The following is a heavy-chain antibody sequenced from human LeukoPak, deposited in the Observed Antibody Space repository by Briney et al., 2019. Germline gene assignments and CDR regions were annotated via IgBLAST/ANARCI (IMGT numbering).Heavy chain of an antibody. V-gene: IGHV3-53*01. D-gene: IGHD6-13*01. CDR1: GFSVSSNY. Sequence: GGSLRLSCAASGFSVSSNYMSWVRQAPGQGLEWVSVIYSGGSTYYADSVKGRFTISRDNYKNTLYLQMNSLRAEDTAVYYCARDGYGSSWDKMDWGQGTLVTVSS. J-gene: IGHJ4*02. CDR3: ARDGYGSSWDKMD. CDR2: IYSGGST.